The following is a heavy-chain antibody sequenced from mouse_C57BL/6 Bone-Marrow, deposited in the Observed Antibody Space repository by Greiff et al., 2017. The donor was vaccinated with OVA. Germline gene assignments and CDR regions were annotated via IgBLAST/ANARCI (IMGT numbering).Heavy chain of an antibody. Sequence: QVQLKESGPGLVQPSQSLSITCTVSGFSLTSYGVHWVRQPPGKGLEWLGVIWSGGSTDYNAAFISRLSISKDNSKSQVFFKMNSLQADDTAIYYCAKLLYDYDAMDYWGQGTSVTVSS. CDR3: AKLLYDYDAMDY. D-gene: IGHD2-3*01. CDR2: IWSGGST. V-gene: IGHV2-4*01. J-gene: IGHJ4*01. CDR1: GFSLTSYG.